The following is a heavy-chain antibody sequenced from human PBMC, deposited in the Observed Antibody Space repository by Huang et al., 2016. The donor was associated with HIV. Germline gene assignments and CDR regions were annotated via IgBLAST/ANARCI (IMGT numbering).Heavy chain of an antibody. CDR2: IYWDDDK. D-gene: IGHD2-15*01. Sequence: QITLKESGPTLVKPTQTLTLACTFSGFSLNTSGVGVAWIRQPPGKALEWLALIYWDDDKRYKPSLESRLTISKDPSNNQVVLTMTNMGPVDTASYFCAHIGDIFAAYSPEYFDYWGQGALVTVSS. CDR3: AHIGDIFAAYSPEYFDY. V-gene: IGHV2-5*02. J-gene: IGHJ4*02. CDR1: GFSLNTSGVG.